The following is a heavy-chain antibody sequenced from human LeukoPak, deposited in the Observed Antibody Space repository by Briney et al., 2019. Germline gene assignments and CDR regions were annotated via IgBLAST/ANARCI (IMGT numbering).Heavy chain of an antibody. CDR1: GGTFSSYA. D-gene: IGHD2-21*02. CDR3: ARSGIAVVTAPTPSYFDY. J-gene: IGHJ4*02. V-gene: IGHV1-69*06. Sequence: SVKVPCKASGGTFSSYAISWVRQAPGQGLEWMGGIIPIFGTANYAQKFQGRVTITADKSTSTAYMELSSLRSEDTAVYYCARSGIAVVTAPTPSYFDYWGQGTLVTVSS. CDR2: IIPIFGTA.